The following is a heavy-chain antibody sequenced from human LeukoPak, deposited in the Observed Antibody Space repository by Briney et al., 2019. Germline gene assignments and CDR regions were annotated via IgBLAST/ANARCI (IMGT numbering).Heavy chain of an antibody. J-gene: IGHJ4*02. V-gene: IGHV2-5*02. Sequence: GSGPTLTHPTHTLTLTCTFSGFSLRSPGVGVGWIRHLPGKALEWLALIYWDDDKLYIPSMKSRLTITKDTSKNQVVLTMTNIDPVDTDTYYCAHSLSGSSGHWGQGILVTVSS. CDR3: AHSLSGSSGH. CDR1: GFSLRSPGVG. CDR2: IYWDDDK. D-gene: IGHD1-26*01.